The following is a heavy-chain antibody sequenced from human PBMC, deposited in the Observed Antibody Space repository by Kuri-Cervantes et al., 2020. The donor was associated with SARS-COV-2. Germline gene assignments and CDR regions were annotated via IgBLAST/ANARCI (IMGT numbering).Heavy chain of an antibody. J-gene: IGHJ4*02. Sequence: ASVKVSCKASGYTFTGYYMYWVRQAPVQGLERMGWINPNSGGTIYAQNFQGSVTMTRDTSISTAYMELSRLRSDDTAVYYCARDLGCAAAGKTTPVDYWGQGTLVTVSS. CDR1: GYTFTGYY. D-gene: IGHD6-13*01. CDR3: ARDLGCAAAGKTTPVDY. CDR2: INPNSGGT. V-gene: IGHV1-2*02.